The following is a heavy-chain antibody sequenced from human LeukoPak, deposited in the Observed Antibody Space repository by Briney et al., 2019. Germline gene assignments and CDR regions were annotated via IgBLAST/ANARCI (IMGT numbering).Heavy chain of an antibody. V-gene: IGHV4-4*07. CDR3: ARETLRAYYYYYGMDV. CDR1: GGSISSYY. CDR2: IYTSGST. D-gene: IGHD3-16*01. J-gene: IGHJ6*02. Sequence: SETLSLTCTVSGGSISSYYWRWIRQPAGKGLEWIGRIYTSGSTNYNPSLKSRVTMSVDTSKNQFSLKLSSVTAADTAVYYCARETLRAYYYYYGMDVWGQGTTVTVSS.